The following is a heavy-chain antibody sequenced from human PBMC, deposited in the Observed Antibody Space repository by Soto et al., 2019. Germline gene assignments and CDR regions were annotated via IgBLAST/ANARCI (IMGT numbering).Heavy chain of an antibody. V-gene: IGHV1-8*01. J-gene: IGHJ6*03. D-gene: IGHD4-4*01. CDR2: MNPNSGNT. CDR3: ARGAFNTVTPYYYYYYYMDV. CDR1: GYTFTSYD. Sequence: ASVKVSCKASGYTFTSYDINWVRQATGQGLEWMGWMNPNSGNTGYAQKFQGRVTMTRNTSISTAYMELSSLRSEDTAVYYCARGAFNTVTPYYYYYYYMDVWGKGTTVTVSS.